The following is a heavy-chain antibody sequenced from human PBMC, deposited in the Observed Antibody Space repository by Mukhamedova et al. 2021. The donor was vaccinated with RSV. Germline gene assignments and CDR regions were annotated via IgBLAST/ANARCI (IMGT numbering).Heavy chain of an antibody. J-gene: IGHJ6*03. CDR3: ARGQRGSNYAAYYYYYYMAV. D-gene: IGHD4-11*01. V-gene: IGHV1-69*06. Sequence: GLEWMGGIIPIFGTANYAQKFQGRVTITADKSTSTAYMELSSLRSEDTAVYYCARGQRGSNYAAYYYYYYMAVWGKGTTVTVSS. CDR2: IIPIFGTA.